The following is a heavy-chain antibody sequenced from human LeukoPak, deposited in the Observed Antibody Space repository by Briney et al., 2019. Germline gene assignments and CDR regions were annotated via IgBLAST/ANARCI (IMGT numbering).Heavy chain of an antibody. CDR2: INPNSGGT. Sequence: ASVKVSCKASGYTFTGYYMHWVRQAPGQGLEWMGWINPNSGGTNYAQKFQGRVTMTRDMSISTAYMELSRLRSDDTAVYYCARGAYYDSSGYSTPAYNWFDPWGQGTLVTVSS. J-gene: IGHJ5*02. CDR1: GYTFTGYY. V-gene: IGHV1-2*02. CDR3: ARGAYYDSSGYSTPAYNWFDP. D-gene: IGHD3-22*01.